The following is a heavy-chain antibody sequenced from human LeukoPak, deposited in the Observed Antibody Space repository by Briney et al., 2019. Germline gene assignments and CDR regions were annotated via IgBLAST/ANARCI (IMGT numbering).Heavy chain of an antibody. J-gene: IGHJ4*02. CDR1: GFIFSSYP. Sequence: GGSLRLSCAASGFIFSSYPMSWVRQAPGKGLEWVSAITSSGDSIYYADSVQGRFTISRDNSKNTLSLQMNTLRAEDTAVYYCAKENPVGGTNYFDYWGQGTLVAVSS. D-gene: IGHD1-26*01. CDR2: ITSSGDSI. V-gene: IGHV3-23*01. CDR3: AKENPVGGTNYFDY.